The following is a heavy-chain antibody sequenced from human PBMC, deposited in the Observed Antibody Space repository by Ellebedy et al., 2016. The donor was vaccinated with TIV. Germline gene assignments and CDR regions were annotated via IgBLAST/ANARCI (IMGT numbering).Heavy chain of an antibody. CDR1: GFTFSSYS. CDR3: ARDRAGSSGWYSDY. J-gene: IGHJ4*02. D-gene: IGHD6-19*01. CDR2: ISRTSAYI. Sequence: GESLKISCAASGFTFSSYSMNWVRQAPGKGLEWVSSISRTSAYIDYADSAKGRFTISRDNAKNSLYLQMNSLRAEDTAVYYCARDRAGSSGWYSDYWGQGTLVTVSS. V-gene: IGHV3-21*06.